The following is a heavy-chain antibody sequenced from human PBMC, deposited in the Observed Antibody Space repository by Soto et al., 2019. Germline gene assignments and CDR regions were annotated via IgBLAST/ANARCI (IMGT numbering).Heavy chain of an antibody. D-gene: IGHD6-19*01. Sequence: GASVKVSCKASGYTFTSYGISWVRQAPGQGLEWMGWISAYNGNTNYAQRLQGRVTMTTDTSTSTAYMELRSLRSDDTAVYYCARDPPRIAVAGTAGLVHYYYYYGMDVWGQGTTVTVSS. V-gene: IGHV1-18*01. CDR2: ISAYNGNT. J-gene: IGHJ6*02. CDR1: GYTFTSYG. CDR3: ARDPPRIAVAGTAGLVHYYYYYGMDV.